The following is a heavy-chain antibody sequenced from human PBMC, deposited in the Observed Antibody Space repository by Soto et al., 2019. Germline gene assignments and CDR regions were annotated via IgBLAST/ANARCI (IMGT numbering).Heavy chain of an antibody. CDR2: ISGSGGSP. CDR3: ANARCSGNSCYVPDY. V-gene: IGHV3-23*01. J-gene: IGHJ4*01. CDR1: GFTFNSYT. D-gene: IGHD2-15*01. Sequence: QPGGSLRLSCAASGFTFNSYTMAWVRQAPGKGLEWVSSISGSGGSPSYADSVQGRSTISRDNSRNTLSLQMNSLRAEDTATYYCANARCSGNSCYVPDYWGHGCFVTGSS.